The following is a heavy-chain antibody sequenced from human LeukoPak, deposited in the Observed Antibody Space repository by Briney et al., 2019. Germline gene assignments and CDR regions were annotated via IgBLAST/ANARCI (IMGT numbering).Heavy chain of an antibody. CDR2: IYYSGST. Sequence: SETLSLTCTVSGGSISSYYWSWLRQPPGKGLEWIGYIYYSGSTNYNPSLKSRVTISVDTSKNQFSLKLSSVTAADTAVYYCARYRLGYFDYWGQGTLVTVSS. V-gene: IGHV4-59*01. CDR3: ARYRLGYFDY. CDR1: GGSISSYY. D-gene: IGHD3-16*01. J-gene: IGHJ4*02.